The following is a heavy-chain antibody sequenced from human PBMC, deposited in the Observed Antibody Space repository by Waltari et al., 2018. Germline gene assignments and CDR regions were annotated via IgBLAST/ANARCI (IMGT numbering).Heavy chain of an antibody. V-gene: IGHV4-38-2*01. D-gene: IGHD1-7*01. Sequence: QVQLQESGPGLVKPSETLSLTCAVSNFSISSGYYWGWIRQPPGKGLEWIGSIYHTGSTYYNPSLKSRVTISIDTSKNQFSVKLRSVTAADTAVYYCARGETGTTYYFNYWGQGTLVTVSS. J-gene: IGHJ4*02. CDR3: ARGETGTTYYFNY. CDR1: NFSISSGYY. CDR2: IYHTGST.